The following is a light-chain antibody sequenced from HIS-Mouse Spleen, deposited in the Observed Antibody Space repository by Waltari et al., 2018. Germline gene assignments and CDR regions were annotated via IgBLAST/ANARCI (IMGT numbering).Light chain of an antibody. J-gene: IGLJ1*01. V-gene: IGLV2-14*01. CDR1: SSDVGGYNY. Sequence: QSALTQPASVSGSPGQSITISCTGTSSDVGGYNYVSWYQQHPGKAPKLMIYEVITRPSGVSNRFSGSTSGNTASLTISGLQAEDEADYYCSSYTSSSTFFGTGTKVTVL. CDR2: EVI. CDR3: SSYTSSSTF.